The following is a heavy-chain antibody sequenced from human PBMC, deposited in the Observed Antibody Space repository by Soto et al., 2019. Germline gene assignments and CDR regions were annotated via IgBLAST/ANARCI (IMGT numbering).Heavy chain of an antibody. CDR2: IIPILNIT. CDR1: GDTFSSYS. D-gene: IGHD3-10*01. J-gene: IGHJ6*03. Sequence: QVQLVQSGAEVKKPGSSMKVSCEASGDTFSSYSFNWVRQAPGQGPEWMGRIIPILNITNYAQNFQGRVTITADKSTSTVYMELSSLRSDDSAIYYCARGVWMTRGEINYYFYYMDVWGKGTTVTVSS. V-gene: IGHV1-69*02. CDR3: ARGVWMTRGEINYYFYYMDV.